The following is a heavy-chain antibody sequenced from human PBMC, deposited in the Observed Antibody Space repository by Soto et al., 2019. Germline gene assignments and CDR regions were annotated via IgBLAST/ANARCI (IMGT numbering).Heavy chain of an antibody. CDR2: IYYSGST. D-gene: IGHD3-22*01. J-gene: IGHJ5*02. CDR1: GGSISSYY. Sequence: SETLSLTCTVSGGSISSYYWGWIRQPPGKGLEWIGSIYYSGSTYYNPSLKSRVTISVDTSKNQFSLKLSSVTAADTAVYYCSSGGKSTYYYDSPPGVWFDPWGQGTLVTVSS. CDR3: SSGGKSTYYYDSPPGVWFDP. V-gene: IGHV4-39*01.